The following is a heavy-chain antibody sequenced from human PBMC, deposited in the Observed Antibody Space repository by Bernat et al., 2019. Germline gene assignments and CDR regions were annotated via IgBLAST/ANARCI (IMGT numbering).Heavy chain of an antibody. CDR3: ARIAGGYGGYDLDKDY. D-gene: IGHD5-12*01. CDR1: GFSLSTSGMC. Sequence: QVTLRESGPALVKPTQTLTLTCTFSGFSLSTSGMCVSWIRQPPGKALEWLARIDWDDDKYYSTSLKTRLTISKDTSKNQVVLTMTNMDPVDTATYYCARIAGGYGGYDLDKDYWGQGTLVTVSS. V-gene: IGHV2-70*15. J-gene: IGHJ4*02. CDR2: IDWDDDK.